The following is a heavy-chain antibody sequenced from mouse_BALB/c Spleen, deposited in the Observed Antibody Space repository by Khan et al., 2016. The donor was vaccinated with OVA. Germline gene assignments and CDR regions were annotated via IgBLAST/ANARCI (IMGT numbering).Heavy chain of an antibody. CDR3: ASHLNESFAY. V-gene: IGHV5-6*01. Sequence: EVQLVESGGDLVKPGGSLRLSCAASGFTFSTYGMSWVRQFPDKRLEWVATINSDGYYTYYPDTVKGRFTISRNNAENTLYLQMSSLKSEDTAIYYCASHLNESFAYWGQGTLVTVST. J-gene: IGHJ3*01. CDR1: GFTFSTYG. CDR2: INSDGYYT.